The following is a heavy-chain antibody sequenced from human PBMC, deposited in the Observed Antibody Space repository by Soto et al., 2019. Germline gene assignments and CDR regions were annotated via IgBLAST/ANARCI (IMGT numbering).Heavy chain of an antibody. CDR1: GGTFSSYT. CDR3: ARDHKFVAAAGSYYYYYYMDV. D-gene: IGHD6-13*01. Sequence: ASVKVSCKASGGTFSSYTISWVRQAPGQGLEWMGRIIPILGIANYAQKFQGRVTITADKSTSTAYMELSSLRSEDTAVYYCARDHKFVAAAGSYYYYYYMDVWGKGTTVTVSS. V-gene: IGHV1-69*04. CDR2: IIPILGIA. J-gene: IGHJ6*03.